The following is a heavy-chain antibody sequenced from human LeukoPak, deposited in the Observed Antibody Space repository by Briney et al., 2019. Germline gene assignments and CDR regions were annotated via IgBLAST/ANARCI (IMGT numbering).Heavy chain of an antibody. CDR3: AKRDCSGSGCGYYYMGV. Sequence: PGGSLRLSCAASGFTFSSYGMYWVRQAPGKGLEWVAFIQYDGSDTYYTVSMKGRFTISRDNSKNTLFLQMNNLRAEDTALYYCAKRDCSGSGCGYYYMGVWGKGTTVTVSS. CDR2: IQYDGSDT. D-gene: IGHD2-15*01. CDR1: GFTFSSYG. V-gene: IGHV3-30*02. J-gene: IGHJ6*03.